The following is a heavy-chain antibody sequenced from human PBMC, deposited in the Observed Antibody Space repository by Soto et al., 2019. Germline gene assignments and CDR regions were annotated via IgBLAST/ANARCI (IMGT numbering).Heavy chain of an antibody. CDR2: ISSGSDSI. CDR1: GFTFSNFM. J-gene: IGHJ6*02. V-gene: IGHV3-48*01. CDR3: AKGRSYYYYYGVDV. Sequence: GGSLRLSCAASGFTFSNFMMNWVRQAPGKGLEWVAFISSGSDSIYYADSVKGRFTISRDNSKNSLYLQMNSLRAEDTALYYCAKGRSYYYYYGVDVWGQGTTVTVSS.